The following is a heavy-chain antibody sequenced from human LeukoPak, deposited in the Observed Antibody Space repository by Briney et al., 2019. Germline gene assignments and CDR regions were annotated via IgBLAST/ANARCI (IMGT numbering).Heavy chain of an antibody. V-gene: IGHV3-30*02. J-gene: IGHJ4*02. CDR3: ARPLVGATFLFDY. Sequence: GGSLRLSCAASGFTFSSYGMHWIRQAPGKGLEWVAFIRYDGSNKYYADSVKGRFTISRDNSKNTLYLQMNSLRAEDTAVYYCARPLVGATFLFDYWGQGTLVTVSS. CDR1: GFTFSSYG. D-gene: IGHD1-26*01. CDR2: IRYDGSNK.